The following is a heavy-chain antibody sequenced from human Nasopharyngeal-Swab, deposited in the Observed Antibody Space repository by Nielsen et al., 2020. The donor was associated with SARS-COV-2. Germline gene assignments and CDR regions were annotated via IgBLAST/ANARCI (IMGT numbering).Heavy chain of an antibody. Sequence: GGSLRLSCAASGFTFDDYAMHWVRQAPGKGLEWVSGISWNSGSIGYADSVKGRFTISRDNAKNSLYLQMNSLRAEDTALYYCAKGSTVTTPPAFDCWGQGTLVTVSS. V-gene: IGHV3-9*01. CDR1: GFTFDDYA. CDR3: AKGSTVTTPPAFDC. CDR2: ISWNSGSI. D-gene: IGHD4-17*01. J-gene: IGHJ4*02.